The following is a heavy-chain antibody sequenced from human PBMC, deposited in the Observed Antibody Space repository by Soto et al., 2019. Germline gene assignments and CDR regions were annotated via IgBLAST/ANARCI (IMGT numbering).Heavy chain of an antibody. D-gene: IGHD3-3*01. CDR2: VYWDDVK. V-gene: IGHV2-5*02. CDR1: GFSLTTSGVG. CDR3: ARSQSIFGVVTQNWFDP. J-gene: IGHJ5*02. Sequence: QITLKESGPTQVKPTQTLTLTFTCSGFSLTTSGVGVAWIRQPPGKALEWLALVYWDDVKRYSPSLRTRVTITKDTSTNQVVLTMTNMDPVDTATYFCARSQSIFGVVTQNWFDPWGQGTLVTVSS.